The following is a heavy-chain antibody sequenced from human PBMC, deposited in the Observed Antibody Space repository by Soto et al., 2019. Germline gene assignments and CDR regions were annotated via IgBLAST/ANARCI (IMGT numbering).Heavy chain of an antibody. V-gene: IGHV4-30-4*01. Sequence: SETLSLTCTVSGSSISSGDYYWIWIRQPLGKGLEWIGYIYYSGSTYYNPSLKSRVTISVDTSKNQFPLRLSSVTAADTAVYCCARDIYGDYGFGAFDIWGQGTMVTVSS. CDR3: ARDIYGDYGFGAFDI. CDR1: GSSISSGDYY. D-gene: IGHD4-17*01. J-gene: IGHJ3*02. CDR2: IYYSGST.